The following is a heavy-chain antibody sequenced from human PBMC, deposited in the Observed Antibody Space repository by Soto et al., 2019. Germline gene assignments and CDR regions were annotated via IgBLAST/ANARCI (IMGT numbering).Heavy chain of an antibody. V-gene: IGHV5-10-1*01. Sequence: GESLKISCKGSGYSFTSYWISWVRQMPGKGLEWMGRIDPSDSYTNYSPSFQGHVTISADKSISTAYLQWSSLKASDTAMYYCARDPPACIDYYYGMDVWGQGTTGTVS. J-gene: IGHJ6*02. CDR3: ARDPPACIDYYYGMDV. CDR2: IDPSDSYT. CDR1: GYSFTSYW. D-gene: IGHD2-21*01.